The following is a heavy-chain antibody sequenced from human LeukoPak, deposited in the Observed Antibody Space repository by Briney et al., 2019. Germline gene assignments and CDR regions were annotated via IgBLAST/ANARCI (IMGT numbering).Heavy chain of an antibody. CDR1: GFTFSTYS. J-gene: IGHJ4*02. D-gene: IGHD3-22*01. Sequence: GGSLRLSCAASGFTFSTYSMNWVRQAPGKGLEWVSSISSSGSYIYYADSVKGRFTISRDNAKNSLYLQMNSLRAEDTAVYYCARVPFYDSSGHYKTGYFDYWGQGTLVTVSS. V-gene: IGHV3-21*01. CDR3: ARVPFYDSSGHYKTGYFDY. CDR2: ISSSGSYI.